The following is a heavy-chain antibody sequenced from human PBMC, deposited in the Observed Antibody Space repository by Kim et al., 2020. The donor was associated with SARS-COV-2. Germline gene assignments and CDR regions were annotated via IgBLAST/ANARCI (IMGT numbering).Heavy chain of an antibody. Sequence: TYYSDSVKGRFIIYRDNSKNTLYLHMNSLSAEDTAVYYCANGGVGSEPDLWGSGTLVTVSS. V-gene: IGHV3-23*01. D-gene: IGHD2-8*02. CDR3: ANGGVGSEPDL. CDR2: T. J-gene: IGHJ2*01.